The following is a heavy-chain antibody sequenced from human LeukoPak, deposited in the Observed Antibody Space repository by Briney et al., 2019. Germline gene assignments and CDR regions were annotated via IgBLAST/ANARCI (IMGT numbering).Heavy chain of an antibody. J-gene: IGHJ2*01. V-gene: IGHV4-31*03. CDR2: IYYSGST. CDR1: GGSISSGGYY. D-gene: IGHD2-2*01. CDR3: ARDREASSWYFDL. Sequence: SETLSLTCTVSGGSISSGGYYWSWIRQHPGKGLEWIGYIYYSGSTYYNPSLKSRVTIPVDTSKNQFSLKLSSVTAADTAVYYCARDREASSWYFDLWGRGTLVTVSS.